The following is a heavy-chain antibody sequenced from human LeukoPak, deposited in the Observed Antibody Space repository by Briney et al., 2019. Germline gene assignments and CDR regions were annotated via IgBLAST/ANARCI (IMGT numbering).Heavy chain of an antibody. CDR2: SSGGDTT. J-gene: IGHJ4*02. D-gene: IGHD5-24*01. CDR3: AREAEMATTPGDY. V-gene: IGHV3-23*01. CDR1: GFSFSRKA. Sequence: GGSLRLSCAASGFSFSRKAMSWVRQAPGKGLEWVSASSGGDTTYYADSVKGRFTISRDNSKNTLYLQMNSLRAEDTAVYYCAREAEMATTPGDYWGQGTLVTVSS.